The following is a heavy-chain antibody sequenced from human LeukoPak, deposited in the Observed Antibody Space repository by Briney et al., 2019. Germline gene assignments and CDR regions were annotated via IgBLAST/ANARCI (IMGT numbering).Heavy chain of an antibody. J-gene: IGHJ5*02. CDR3: ARHGYCSSTSCYGNWFDP. CDR2: IYYSEST. D-gene: IGHD2-2*03. V-gene: IGHV4-39*01. CDR1: GGSISSSSYY. Sequence: SETLSLTCTVSGGSISSSSYYWGWIRQPPGKGLEWIGSIYYSESTYYNPSLKSRVTISVDTSKNQFSLKLSSMTAADTAVYYCARHGYCSSTSCYGNWFDPWGQGTLVTVSS.